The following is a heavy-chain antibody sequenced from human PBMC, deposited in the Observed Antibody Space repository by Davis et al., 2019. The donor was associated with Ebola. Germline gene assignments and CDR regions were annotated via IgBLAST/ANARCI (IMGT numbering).Heavy chain of an antibody. Sequence: GESLKISCKGSGYSFTSYWIGWVRQMTGKGLEWMGIIYPGDSDTRYSPSFQGQVTISADKSISTAYLQWSSLKASDTAMYYCARHAIPLYDFEGYDYWGQGTLVTVSS. D-gene: IGHD3-3*01. V-gene: IGHV5-51*01. CDR1: GYSFTSYW. J-gene: IGHJ4*02. CDR3: ARHAIPLYDFEGYDY. CDR2: IYPGDSDT.